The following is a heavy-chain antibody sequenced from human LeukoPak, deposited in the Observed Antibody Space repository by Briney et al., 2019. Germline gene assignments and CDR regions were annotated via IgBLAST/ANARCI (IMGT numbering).Heavy chain of an antibody. Sequence: SETLSLTCAVSGDSISSGGYAWSWIRQPPGKGLEWIGYIYNSGSAYYNPSLKSRFIISIDTSKNQFSLKLSSVTAADTAVYYCARDRTAMFDPWGQGTRVTVSS. J-gene: IGHJ5*02. V-gene: IGHV4-30-4*07. CDR3: ARDRTAMFDP. D-gene: IGHD5-18*01. CDR2: IYNSGSA. CDR1: GDSISSGGYA.